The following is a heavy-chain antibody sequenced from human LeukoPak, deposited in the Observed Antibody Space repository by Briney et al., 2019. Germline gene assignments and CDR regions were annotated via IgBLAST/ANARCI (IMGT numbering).Heavy chain of an antibody. J-gene: IGHJ4*02. V-gene: IGHV3-7*01. D-gene: IGHD6-19*01. CDR3: AREQQWLVGGYYFDY. CDR1: GFTFSSYW. CDR2: IKQDGSEK. Sequence: PGGSLRLSCAASGFTFSSYWMSWVRQAPGKGLEWVANIKQDGSEKYYVDSVKGRFTNSRDNAKNSLYLQMNSLRAEDTAVYYCAREQQWLVGGYYFDYWGQGTLVTVSS.